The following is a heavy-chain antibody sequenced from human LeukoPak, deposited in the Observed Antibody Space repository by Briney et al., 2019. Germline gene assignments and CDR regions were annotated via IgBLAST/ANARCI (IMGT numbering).Heavy chain of an antibody. J-gene: IGHJ6*03. CDR1: GGSISSYY. CDR2: IYYSGST. Sequence: SDTLSLTCTVSGGSISSYYWSWIRQPPGKGLEWIGYIYYSGSTNYNPSLKSRVTISVDTSKNQFSLKLSSVTAADTAVYYCARGGVVVAATNPYYSYYMDVWGKGTTVTVSS. CDR3: ARGGVVVAATNPYYSYYMDV. V-gene: IGHV4-59*07. D-gene: IGHD2-15*01.